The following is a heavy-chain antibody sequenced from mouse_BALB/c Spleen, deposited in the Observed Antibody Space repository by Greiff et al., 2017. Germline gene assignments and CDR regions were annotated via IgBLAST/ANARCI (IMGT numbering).Heavy chain of an antibody. D-gene: IGHD2-3*01. CDR2: IYPGDGDT. Sequence: VKLVESGAELARPGASVKLSCKASGYTFTSYWMQWVKQRPGQGLEWIGAIYPGDGDTRYTQKFKGKATLTADKSSSTAYMQLSSLASEDSAVYYCAREDDGYPAWFAYWGQGTLVTVSA. CDR1: GYTFTSYW. CDR3: AREDDGYPAWFAY. J-gene: IGHJ3*01. V-gene: IGHV1-87*01.